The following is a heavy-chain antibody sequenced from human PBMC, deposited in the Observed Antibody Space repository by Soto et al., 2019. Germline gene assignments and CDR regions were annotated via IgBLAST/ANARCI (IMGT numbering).Heavy chain of an antibody. CDR2: IWYDGSNK. J-gene: IGHJ6*02. CDR3: ARGTPGSWLFSYYYYYGMDV. V-gene: IGHV3-33*01. D-gene: IGHD3-22*01. Sequence: QVQLVESGGGVVQPGRSLRLSCAASGFTFSSYGMHWVRQAPGKGLEWVAVIWYDGSNKYYADSVKGRFTISRDNSKNKLYLQMNSLSAEDTAVYYCARGTPGSWLFSYYYYYGMDVWGQGTTVTVSS. CDR1: GFTFSSYG.